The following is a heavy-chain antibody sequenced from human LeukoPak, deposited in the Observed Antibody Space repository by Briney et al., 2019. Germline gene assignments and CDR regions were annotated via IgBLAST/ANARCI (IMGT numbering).Heavy chain of an antibody. CDR1: GFTSSSYA. V-gene: IGHV3-30*04. D-gene: IGHD3-22*01. J-gene: IGHJ4*02. CDR2: ISYDGSNK. Sequence: PGGSLRLSCAASGFTSSSYAMHWVRQAPGKGLEWVAVISYDGSNKYYADSVKGRFTISRDNSKNTLYLQMNSLRAEDTAVYYCARDRDSSGYYLGYWGQGTLVTVSS. CDR3: ARDRDSSGYYLGY.